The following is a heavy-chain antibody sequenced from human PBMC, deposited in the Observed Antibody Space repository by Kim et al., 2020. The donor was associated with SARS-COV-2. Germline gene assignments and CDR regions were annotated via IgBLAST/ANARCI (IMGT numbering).Heavy chain of an antibody. V-gene: IGHV3-21*01. CDR3: ARDPNYYVFSSYYDDFD. D-gene: IGHD3-22*01. Sequence: GGSLRLSCAASGFTFSTYSMNWVRQAPGKGLEWVSSISGSSTYIYYADSVKGRFTISRDNAKNSLYLQMNSLRAEDTAVYYCARDPNYYVFSSYYDDFD. CDR2: ISGSSTYI. CDR1: GFTFSTYS. J-gene: IGHJ4*01.